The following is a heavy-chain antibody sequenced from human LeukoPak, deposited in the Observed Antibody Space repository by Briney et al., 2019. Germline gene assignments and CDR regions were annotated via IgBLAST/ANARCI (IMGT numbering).Heavy chain of an antibody. CDR3: AKDLGPGSMATSPGFDY. CDR1: GFTFNSYW. D-gene: IGHD5-24*01. J-gene: IGHJ4*02. CDR2: ISWNSGSI. V-gene: IGHV3-9*01. Sequence: GGSLRLSCAASGFTFNSYWMSWVRQAPGKGLEWVSGISWNSGSIGYADSVKGRFTISRDNAKTSLYLQMNSLRAEDTALYYCAKDLGPGSMATSPGFDYWGQGTLVTVSS.